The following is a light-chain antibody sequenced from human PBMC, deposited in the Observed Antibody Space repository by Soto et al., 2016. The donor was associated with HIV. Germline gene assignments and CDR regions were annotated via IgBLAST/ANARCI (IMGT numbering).Light chain of an antibody. CDR3: QQLNSYPPT. Sequence: DIQLTQSPSFLSASVGDRVTITCRACQGISTYLAWYQQKPGNAPELLMYDAFVLQSGVPSRFSGSGSGTEFTLTITSLQPEDFATYYCQQLNSYPPTFGGGTKV. CDR2: DAF. J-gene: IGKJ4*01. CDR1: QGISTY. V-gene: IGKV1-9*01.